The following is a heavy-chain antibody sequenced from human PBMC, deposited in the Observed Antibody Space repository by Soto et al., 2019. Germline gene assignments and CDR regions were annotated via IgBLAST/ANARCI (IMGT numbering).Heavy chain of an antibody. CDR2: ISAYNGNT. CDR3: ARITMVRGVIITWDY. D-gene: IGHD3-10*01. CDR1: GYTFTSYG. V-gene: IGHV1-18*01. Sequence: ASVKVSCKASGYTFTSYGISWVRQAPGQGLEWMGWISAYNGNTNYAQKLQGRVTMTTDTSTSTAYMELRSLRSDDTAVHYCARITMVRGVIITWDYWGQGTLVTVSS. J-gene: IGHJ4*02.